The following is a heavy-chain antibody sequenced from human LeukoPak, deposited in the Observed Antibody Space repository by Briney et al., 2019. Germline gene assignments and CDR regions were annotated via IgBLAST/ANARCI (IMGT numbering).Heavy chain of an antibody. CDR3: ARDSDFWSGYYHHPTGP. CDR1: GGTFSSYA. V-gene: IGHV1-69*05. J-gene: IGHJ5*02. CDR2: IIPIFGTA. D-gene: IGHD3-3*01. Sequence: GASVKVSCKASGGTFSSYAISWVRQAPGQGLEWMGRIIPIFGTANYAQTFQGRVTITTDESTSTAYMELSSLRSEDTAVYYCARDSDFWSGYYHHPTGPWGQGTLVTVSS.